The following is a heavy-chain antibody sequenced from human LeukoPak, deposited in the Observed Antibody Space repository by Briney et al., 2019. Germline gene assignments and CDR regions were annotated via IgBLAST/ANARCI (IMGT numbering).Heavy chain of an antibody. V-gene: IGHV1-2*02. CDR1: GFTFTDYY. J-gene: IGHJ4*02. D-gene: IGHD3-10*01. CDR2: INPNSGGT. Sequence: GASVKVSCKASGFTFTDYYLHWVRQAPGQGLEWMGWINPNSGGTNYAQRFQGRVTMTRDTSISAACMEFSGVTSDDTAVYYCARGPPFGESDYWGQGTLVVVSS. CDR3: ARGPPFGESDY.